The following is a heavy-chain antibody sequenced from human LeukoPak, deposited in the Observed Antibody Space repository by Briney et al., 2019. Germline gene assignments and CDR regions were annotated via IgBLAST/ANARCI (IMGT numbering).Heavy chain of an antibody. Sequence: GGSLRLSCAASGFNFSSYWMHWVRQAPGKGLVWISRINYDGTTTSYADSVKGRFTISRDNAKNSLYLQMNSLRAEDTAVYYCARDPLGHCSSTGCYSPDYCMDVWGKGTTVTVSS. J-gene: IGHJ6*03. V-gene: IGHV3-74*01. CDR2: INYDGTTT. D-gene: IGHD2-2*01. CDR3: ARDPLGHCSSTGCYSPDYCMDV. CDR1: GFNFSSYW.